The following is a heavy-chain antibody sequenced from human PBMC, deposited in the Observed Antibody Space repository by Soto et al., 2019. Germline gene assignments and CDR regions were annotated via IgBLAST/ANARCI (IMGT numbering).Heavy chain of an antibody. Sequence: GASVKVSCKTSGYTFTGYYLHWVRQAPGQGLEWMGWINPNSGGTNYAQNFQGSVTMTRDTSISTAYMELSRLRSDDTAVYYCARGYGLVSLLSYGMGVWGPGTTVTVSS. CDR3: ARGYGLVSLLSYGMGV. CDR1: GYTFTGYY. CDR2: INPNSGGT. D-gene: IGHD1-1*01. J-gene: IGHJ6*02. V-gene: IGHV1-2*02.